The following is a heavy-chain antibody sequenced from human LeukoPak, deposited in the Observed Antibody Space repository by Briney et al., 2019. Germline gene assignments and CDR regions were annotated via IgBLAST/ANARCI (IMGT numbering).Heavy chain of an antibody. D-gene: IGHD2-2*01. CDR2: ISYTGST. CDR1: GGSISSYY. Sequence: SETLSLTCTVSGGSISSYYWSWIQQPPGKGLQWIGYISYTGSTNYNPSLKSRVTISINTSNNQFSLKLSSVTAADTAVYYCATLGLVVPAASFDHWGQGTLVTVSS. CDR3: ATLGLVVPAASFDH. V-gene: IGHV4-59*01. J-gene: IGHJ4*02.